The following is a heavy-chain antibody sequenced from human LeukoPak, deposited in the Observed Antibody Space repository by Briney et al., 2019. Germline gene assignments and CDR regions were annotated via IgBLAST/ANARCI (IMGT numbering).Heavy chain of an antibody. Sequence: SETLSLTCTVSGGSISSYYWSWIRQPPGKGLEWIGYSYYSGSTNYNPSLKSRVTISVDTSKNQFSLKLSSVTAADTAVYYCARFLAYCGGDCYSFDYWGQGTLVTVSS. CDR2: SYYSGST. V-gene: IGHV4-59*01. J-gene: IGHJ4*02. CDR1: GGSISSYY. D-gene: IGHD2-21*02. CDR3: ARFLAYCGGDCYSFDY.